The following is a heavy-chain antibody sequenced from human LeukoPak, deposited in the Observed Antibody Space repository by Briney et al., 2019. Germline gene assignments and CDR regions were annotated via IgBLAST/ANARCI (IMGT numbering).Heavy chain of an antibody. D-gene: IGHD2-15*01. V-gene: IGHV4-34*01. Sequence: SETLSLTCAVYGGSSSGYYWSWIRQPPGKGLEWIGEINHSGSTNYNPSLKSRVTISVDTSKSQFSLKLSSVTAADTAVYYCARGVLKGVVAAISWFDPRGQGTLVTVSS. J-gene: IGHJ5*02. CDR3: ARGVLKGVVAAISWFDP. CDR1: GGSSSGYY. CDR2: INHSGST.